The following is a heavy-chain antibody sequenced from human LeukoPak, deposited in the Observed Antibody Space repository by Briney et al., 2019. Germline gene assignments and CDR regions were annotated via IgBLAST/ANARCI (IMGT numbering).Heavy chain of an antibody. Sequence: ASVKVSCKASGGTFSSNAISWVRQAPGQGLEWMGGTIPVYGTTNYAQKFQGRVTITADESTGTVCMELNTLRSEDTAVYYCARAGPPSRDYYYYMDVWGTGTMVTVAS. J-gene: IGHJ6*03. V-gene: IGHV1-69*13. CDR2: TIPVYGTT. D-gene: IGHD6-6*01. CDR1: GGTFSSNA. CDR3: ARAGPPSRDYYYYMDV.